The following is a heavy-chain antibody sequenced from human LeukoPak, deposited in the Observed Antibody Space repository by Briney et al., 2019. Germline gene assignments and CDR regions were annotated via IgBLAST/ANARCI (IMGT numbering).Heavy chain of an antibody. CDR3: AREVDDSSGYRNWFDP. CDR2: IYYTGNT. V-gene: IGHV4-39*07. J-gene: IGHJ5*02. CDR1: GGSTISTTYY. D-gene: IGHD3-22*01. Sequence: PSETLSLTCTVSGGSTISTTYYWGWIRQPPGKDLEWIGSIYYTGNTYYNPSLKSRVTISVDTSKNQFSLKLSSVTAADTAVYYCAREVDDSSGYRNWFDPWGQGTLVTVSS.